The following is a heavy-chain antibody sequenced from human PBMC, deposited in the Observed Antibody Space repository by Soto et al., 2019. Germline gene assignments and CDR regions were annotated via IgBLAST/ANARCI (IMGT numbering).Heavy chain of an antibody. CDR2: ISYDGTEE. J-gene: IGHJ6*02. CDR1: GFTFSSFG. CDR3: TKRRNVLRFLEWSSGMEV. D-gene: IGHD3-3*01. V-gene: IGHV3-30*18. Sequence: PGGSLRLSCAASGFTFSSFGMHWVRQAPGKGLEWVAVISYDGTEEKYADSVKGRATVSRDNSKNTVYLQMNRLRGDDTAVYYCTKRRNVLRFLEWSSGMEVWGQGTTVTVSS.